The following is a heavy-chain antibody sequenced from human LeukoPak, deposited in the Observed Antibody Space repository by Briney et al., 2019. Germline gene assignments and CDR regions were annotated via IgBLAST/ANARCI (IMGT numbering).Heavy chain of an antibody. CDR1: GFTFNHYG. V-gene: IGHV3-23*01. CDR2: ISTSASST. D-gene: IGHD3-10*01. CDR3: AKVLRRGGTIDY. Sequence: GGSLRLSCAASGFTFNHYGMTWVRQAPGKGLEWVSTISTSASSTYYADSVKGRFTISRDNSKNTLYLQMNSLRAEDTAVYYCAKVLRRGGTIDYWGQGTLVTVSS. J-gene: IGHJ4*02.